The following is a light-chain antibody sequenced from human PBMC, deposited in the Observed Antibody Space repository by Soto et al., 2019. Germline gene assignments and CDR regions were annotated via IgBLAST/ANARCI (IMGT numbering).Light chain of an antibody. Sequence: EIVLTQSPATLSLSPGERATLSCRASQSIRNYLAWYQQKPGQAPRLLIYDASNRATGIPARFSGSGSGTDFTLNISSLEPEDFAVYYCHQRINWPPITFGQGTRLEIK. CDR1: QSIRNY. CDR3: HQRINWPPIT. CDR2: DAS. J-gene: IGKJ5*01. V-gene: IGKV3-11*01.